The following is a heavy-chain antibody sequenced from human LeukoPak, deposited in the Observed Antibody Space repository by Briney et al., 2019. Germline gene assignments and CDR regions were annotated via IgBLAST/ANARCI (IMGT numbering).Heavy chain of an antibody. Sequence: GGSLRLSCAASGFIVSSDYISWVRQTPGKGLEWVSIIYSGGSTFYADSVKGRFTISRDNSKNTVYLQMNSLRGEDTAVFYCASGGRYCTGGACYGDLGQGTLVTVSS. J-gene: IGHJ4*02. CDR1: GFIVSSDY. V-gene: IGHV3-53*01. D-gene: IGHD2-8*02. CDR3: ASGGRYCTGGACYGD. CDR2: IYSGGST.